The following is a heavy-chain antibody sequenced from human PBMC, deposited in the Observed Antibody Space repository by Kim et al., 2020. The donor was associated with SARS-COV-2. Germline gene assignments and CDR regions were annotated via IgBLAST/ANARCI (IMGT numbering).Heavy chain of an antibody. CDR1: GGSFSGYY. Sequence: SETLSLTCAVYGGSFSGYYWSWIRQPPGKGLEWIGEINHSGSTNYNPSLKSRVTISVDTSKNQFSLKLSSVTAADTAVYYCARTPAWKLEPGDYWGQGTLVTVSS. V-gene: IGHV4-34*01. J-gene: IGHJ4*02. CDR3: ARTPAWKLEPGDY. D-gene: IGHD1-1*01. CDR2: INHSGST.